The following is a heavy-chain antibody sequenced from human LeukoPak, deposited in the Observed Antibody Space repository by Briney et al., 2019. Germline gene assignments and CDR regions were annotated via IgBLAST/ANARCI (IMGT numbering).Heavy chain of an antibody. CDR3: AREDGYGSGSYGFDY. V-gene: IGHV3-30*04. CDR1: GFTLSSYA. CDR2: ISYDGSNR. J-gene: IGHJ4*02. Sequence: GRSLRLSCAASGFTLSSYAMHWVRQAPGKGLEWVAVISYDGSNRYYADSVKGRFTISRDNSKNTLYLQVNSLRAEDTAVYYCAREDGYGSGSYGFDYWGQGTLVTVSS. D-gene: IGHD3-10*01.